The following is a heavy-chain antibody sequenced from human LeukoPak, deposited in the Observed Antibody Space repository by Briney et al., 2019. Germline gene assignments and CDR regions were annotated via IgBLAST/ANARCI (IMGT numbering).Heavy chain of an antibody. CDR3: ARAWMDPQVNSYSYYFDY. D-gene: IGHD5-18*01. CDR1: GGTFSSYA. J-gene: IGHJ4*02. V-gene: IGHV1-69*05. Sequence: ASVKVSCKASGGTFSSYAISWVRQAPGQGLEWMGGIIPIFGTANYAQKFQGRVTITTDESTSTAYMELSSLRSEDTAVYYCARAWMDPQVNSYSYYFDYWGQGTLVTVSS. CDR2: IIPIFGTA.